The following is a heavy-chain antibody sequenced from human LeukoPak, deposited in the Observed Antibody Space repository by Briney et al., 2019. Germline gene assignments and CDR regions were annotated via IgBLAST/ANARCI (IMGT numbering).Heavy chain of an antibody. J-gene: IGHJ4*02. V-gene: IGHV3-74*01. CDR3: ARVIAVAGFDY. Sequence: GGSLRPSCAASGFTFSSYWMHWVRQAPGKGLVWVSRINSDGSSTSYADSVKGRFTISRDNAKNTLYLQMNSLRAEDTAVYYCARVIAVAGFDYWGQGTLVTVSS. CDR2: INSDGSST. CDR1: GFTFSSYW. D-gene: IGHD6-19*01.